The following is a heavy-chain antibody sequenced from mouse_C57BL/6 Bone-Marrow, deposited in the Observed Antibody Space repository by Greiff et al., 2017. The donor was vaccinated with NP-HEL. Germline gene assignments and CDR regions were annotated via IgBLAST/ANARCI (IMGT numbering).Heavy chain of an antibody. J-gene: IGHJ3*01. D-gene: IGHD1-1*01. V-gene: IGHV1-64*01. CDR1: GYTFTSYW. Sequence: QVQLQQPGAELVKPGASVKLSCKASGYTFTSYWMHWVKQRPGQGLEWIGMIHPNSGSTNYNEKFKSKATLTVDKSSSTAYIQLSSLTSEDSAVYYCARVYYGVGAWFAYWGQGTLVTVSA. CDR2: IHPNSGST. CDR3: ARVYYGVGAWFAY.